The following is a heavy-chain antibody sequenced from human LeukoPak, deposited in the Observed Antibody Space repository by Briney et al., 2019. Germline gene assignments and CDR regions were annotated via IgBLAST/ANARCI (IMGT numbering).Heavy chain of an antibody. V-gene: IGHV3-23*01. CDR1: GDSISSYY. J-gene: IGHJ4*02. D-gene: IGHD3-10*01. CDR2: ISGSGGST. CDR3: AKDRAQLY. Sequence: ETLSLTCTVSGDSISSYYWSWLRQPPGKGLEWVSAISGSGGSTYYADSVKGRFTISRDNSKNTLYLQMNSLRAEDTAVYYCAKDRAQLYWGQGTLVTVSS.